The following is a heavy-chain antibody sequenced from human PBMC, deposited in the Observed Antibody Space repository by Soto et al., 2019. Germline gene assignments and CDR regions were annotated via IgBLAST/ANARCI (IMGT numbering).Heavy chain of an antibody. CDR2: INSDGNST. V-gene: IGHV3-74*01. J-gene: IGHJ4*02. CDR1: GFTFSKNW. Sequence: EVQLVESGGGLVQPGGSLRLSCVTSGFTFSKNWMHWVRQAPGKGLVWVSRINSDGNSTSYADTVKGRFTISRDNAKNTLYLQMNSLRAEDTALYYCAKLGVTTPFDSWGQGTLVTVSS. D-gene: IGHD3-16*01. CDR3: AKLGVTTPFDS.